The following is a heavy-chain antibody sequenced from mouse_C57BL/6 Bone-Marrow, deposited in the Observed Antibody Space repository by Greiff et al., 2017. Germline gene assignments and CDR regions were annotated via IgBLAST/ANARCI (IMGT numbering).Heavy chain of an antibody. CDR1: GYTFTDYY. J-gene: IGHJ3*01. CDR2: INPYNGGT. D-gene: IGHD2-3*01. V-gene: IGHV1-19*01. CDR3: ARWDGYWFAY. Sequence: EVQLQESGPVLVKPGASVKMSCKASGYTFTDYYMNWVKQSNGKSLEWIGVINPYNGGTSYNQKFKGKATLTVDKSSSTAYMELNSLTSEDSAVYYCARWDGYWFAYWGQGTLVTVSA.